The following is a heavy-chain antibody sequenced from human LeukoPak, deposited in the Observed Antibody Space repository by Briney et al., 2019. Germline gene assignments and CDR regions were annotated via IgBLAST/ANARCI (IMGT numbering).Heavy chain of an antibody. D-gene: IGHD3-22*01. CDR1: GGSFIGYY. CDR3: ARLFRYYYDSSGYYPFDY. V-gene: IGHV4-34*01. CDR2: INHSGST. J-gene: IGHJ4*02. Sequence: SETLPLTCAVYGGSFIGYYWSWIRQPPGKGLEWIGEINHSGSTNYNPSLKSRVTISVDTSKNQFSLKLSSVTAADTAVYYCARLFRYYYDSSGYYPFDYWGQGTLVTVSS.